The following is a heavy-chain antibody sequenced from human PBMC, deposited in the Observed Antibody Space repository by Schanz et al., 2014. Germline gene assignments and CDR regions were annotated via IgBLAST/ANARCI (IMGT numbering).Heavy chain of an antibody. CDR2: IRQEGSEK. CDR3: ARDRQQLVGRIGYYYGMDV. J-gene: IGHJ6*02. D-gene: IGHD6-13*01. V-gene: IGHV3-7*01. CDR1: GFTFSNYW. Sequence: EVQLVESGGGLVQPGESLRVSCAASGFTFSNYWMSWVRQAPGKGLEWVANIRQEGSEKYYVDSVKGRFTISRDNAKNSLYLQMNSLRDEDTAVYYCARDRQQLVGRIGYYYGMDVWGQGTTVTVSS.